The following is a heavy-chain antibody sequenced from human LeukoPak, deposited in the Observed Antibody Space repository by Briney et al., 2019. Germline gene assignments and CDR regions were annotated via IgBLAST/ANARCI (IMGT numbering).Heavy chain of an antibody. CDR2: IYYSGST. Sequence: SETLSLTCTVSGGSISSSSYYWGWIRQPPGKGLEWIGSIYYSGSTNYNPSLKSRVTISVDKSKNQFSLKLSSVTAADTAMYYCARVGDFWSGYYTLDYWGQGTLVTVSS. D-gene: IGHD3-3*01. CDR1: GGSISSSSYY. CDR3: ARVGDFWSGYYTLDY. J-gene: IGHJ4*02. V-gene: IGHV4-39*07.